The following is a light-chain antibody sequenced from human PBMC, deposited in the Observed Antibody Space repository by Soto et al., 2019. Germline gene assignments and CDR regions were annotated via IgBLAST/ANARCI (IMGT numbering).Light chain of an antibody. J-gene: IGLJ2*01. V-gene: IGLV1-47*01. CDR3: AAWDDSLSAVV. CDR1: SSNIGSNY. Sequence: QSVLTQPPSASGTPGQGVTISLSGSSSNIGSNYVYWYQQLPGSAPKLLIYRNDQRPSGVPDRFSGSKSGTSASLAISGLRSEDESDYYCAAWDDSLSAVVFGGGTKLTVL. CDR2: RND.